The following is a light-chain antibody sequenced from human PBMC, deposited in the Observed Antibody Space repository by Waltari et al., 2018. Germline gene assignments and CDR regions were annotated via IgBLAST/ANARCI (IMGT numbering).Light chain of an antibody. CDR2: VNSDGSH. CDR1: SGHSTNI. CDR3: QTGGHGTWV. Sequence: QLVLTQSPSASASLGASVKLNCTLSSGHSTNIIAWLQQQPEKGPRYLMNVNSDGSHNKGVGIPDRFSGSSSGAGRYLTISSLQSEDEADYYCQTGGHGTWVFGGGTRLTVL. V-gene: IGLV4-69*01. J-gene: IGLJ3*02.